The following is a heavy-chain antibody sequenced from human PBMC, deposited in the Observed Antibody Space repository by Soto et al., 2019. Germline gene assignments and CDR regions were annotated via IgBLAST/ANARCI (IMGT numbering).Heavy chain of an antibody. J-gene: IGHJ4*02. V-gene: IGHV3-23*01. CDR1: GFTFSSYA. Sequence: GGSLRLSCAASGFTFSSYAMGWVRQGPGKGLEWVAVVSIGGSTHYADSVRGRFTISRDNSKNTLSLQMNSLTAEDTAVYFCAKRRGAGGHFDYWGQGALGTVSA. CDR2: VSIGGST. CDR3: AKRRGAGGHFDY. D-gene: IGHD2-15*01.